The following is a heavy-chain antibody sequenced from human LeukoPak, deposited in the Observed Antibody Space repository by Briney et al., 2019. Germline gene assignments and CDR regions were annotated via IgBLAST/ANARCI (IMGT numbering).Heavy chain of an antibody. D-gene: IGHD6-19*01. V-gene: IGHV3-23*01. CDR2: ISGGGSST. J-gene: IGHJ4*02. CDR3: AKRESSGKYFDY. CDR1: GGSFSGYY. Sequence: ETLSLTCAVYGGSFSGYYWSWVRQAPGKGLEWISTISGGGSSTYYADSVKGRFTISRDNSKSTLYLQMNSLRAGDTAVYYCAKRESSGKYFDYWGQGTLVTVSS.